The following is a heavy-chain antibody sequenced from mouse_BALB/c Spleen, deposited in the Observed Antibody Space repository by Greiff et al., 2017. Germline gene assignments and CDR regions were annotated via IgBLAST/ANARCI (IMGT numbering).Heavy chain of an antibody. CDR2: ISSGGST. D-gene: IGHD2-1*01. V-gene: IGHV5-6-5*01. Sequence: EVQLVESGGGLVKPGGSLKLSCAASGFTFSSYAMSWVRQTPEKRLEWVASISSGGSTYYPDSVKGRFTISRDNARNILYLQMSSLRSEDTAMYYCAREGDGNYGFAYWGQGTLVTVSA. J-gene: IGHJ3*01. CDR1: GFTFSSYA. CDR3: AREGDGNYGFAY.